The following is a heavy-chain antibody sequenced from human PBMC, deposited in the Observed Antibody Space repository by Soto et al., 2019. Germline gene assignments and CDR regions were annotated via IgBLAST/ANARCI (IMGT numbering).Heavy chain of an antibody. CDR2: IWYDGSNK. D-gene: IGHD3-22*01. V-gene: IGHV3-33*06. Sequence: PGGSLRLSCAASGFTFSSYGMHWVRQAPGKGLEWVAVIWYDGSNKYYADSVKGRFTISRDNSKNTLYLQMNSLRAEDTAVYYCAKDPWGRYYDSSGHNWFDPWGQGTLVTVSS. CDR1: GFTFSSYG. CDR3: AKDPWGRYYDSSGHNWFDP. J-gene: IGHJ5*02.